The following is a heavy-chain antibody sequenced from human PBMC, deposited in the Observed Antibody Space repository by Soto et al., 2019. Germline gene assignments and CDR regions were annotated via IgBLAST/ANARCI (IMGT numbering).Heavy chain of an antibody. J-gene: IGHJ4*02. Sequence: GGSLRLSCVVSGFNFSDYSMNWVRQAPGKGPEWISYISNSSRTIYYSDSVKGRVIVSRDNAKNSLYLQMDFLRHEDTAVYYCARRSRPIEYWGRGTLVTVSS. CDR2: ISNSSRTI. CDR3: ARRSRPIEY. D-gene: IGHD6-25*01. CDR1: GFNFSDYS. V-gene: IGHV3-48*02.